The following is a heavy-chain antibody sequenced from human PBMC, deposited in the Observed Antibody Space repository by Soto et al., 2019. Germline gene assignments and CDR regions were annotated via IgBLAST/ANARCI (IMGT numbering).Heavy chain of an antibody. V-gene: IGHV4-39*01. CDR1: GGSVSSGGNY. J-gene: IGHJ4*02. Sequence: QLQLQESGPGLVKPSETLSLTCAVSGGSVSSGGNYWGWIRQSPGKGLEWIGSVHDTGTTHYNPSLASRVTIPGDPSKNQFSLNVNSVTAADPAVYYCARGLSSPSAAGVWGQGTLVTVSS. CDR3: ARGLSSPSAAGV. D-gene: IGHD6-6*01. CDR2: VHDTGTT.